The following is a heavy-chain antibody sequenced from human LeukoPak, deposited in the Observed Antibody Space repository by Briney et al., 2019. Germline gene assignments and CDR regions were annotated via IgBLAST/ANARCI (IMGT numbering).Heavy chain of an antibody. CDR2: VHLDGRT. CDR1: GGSVTSTNW. J-gene: IGHJ4*02. V-gene: IGHV4-4*02. D-gene: IGHD3-3*01. Sequence: SETLSLTCGVSGGSVTSTNWWTWVRQPPGKGLEWIGEVHLDGRTDYNPSLKSRLTMSVDLSENHISLKLTSVTAADTAVYYCAREGGFYRPLDYSGQGTLVTVSS. CDR3: AREGGFYRPLDY.